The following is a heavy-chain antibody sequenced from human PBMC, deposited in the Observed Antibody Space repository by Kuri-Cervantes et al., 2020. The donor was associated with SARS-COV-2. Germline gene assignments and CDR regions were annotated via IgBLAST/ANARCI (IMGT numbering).Heavy chain of an antibody. J-gene: IGHJ4*02. CDR1: GGTFSSYA. CDR3: ARDSGWGAVAGTSGLVY. V-gene: IGHV1-69*13. D-gene: IGHD6-19*01. CDR2: IIPIFGTA. Sequence: SVKVSCKASGGTFSSYAISWVRQAPGQGLEWMGGIIPIFGTANYAQKFQGRVTITADESTSTAYMELSSLRSEDTAVYYCARDSGWGAVAGTSGLVYRGQGTLVTVSS.